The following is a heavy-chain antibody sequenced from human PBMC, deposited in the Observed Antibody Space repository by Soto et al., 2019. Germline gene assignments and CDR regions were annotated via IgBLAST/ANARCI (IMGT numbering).Heavy chain of an antibody. V-gene: IGHV4-59*01. CDR3: ARTLVSSGYYFPFDY. CDR1: GGSISIYY. CDR2: IYYSGST. J-gene: IGHJ4*02. Sequence: SDTLSLTCTVSGGSISIYYWSWIRQPPGKGLEWIGYIYYSGSTNYNPSLKSRVTISVGTSKNQFSLKLGSVTAADTAVCYCARTLVSSGYYFPFDYWGQGTLVTVSS. D-gene: IGHD3-22*01.